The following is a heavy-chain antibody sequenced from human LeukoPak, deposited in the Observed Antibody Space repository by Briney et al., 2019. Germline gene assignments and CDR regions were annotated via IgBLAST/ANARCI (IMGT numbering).Heavy chain of an antibody. D-gene: IGHD3-10*01. CDR3: ASGPYGSGSKIDN. CDR1: GYSISRGYC. V-gene: IGHV4-38-2*01. J-gene: IGHJ4*02. CDR2: MYHSGNT. Sequence: SETLSLTCAVSGYSISRGYCWGWIRQSPEKGLEWIGNMYHSGNTYYNTSLKSRVAISVDTSKNQFSLKLSSVTAADTAVYYCASGPYGSGSKIDNWGQGTLVTVSS.